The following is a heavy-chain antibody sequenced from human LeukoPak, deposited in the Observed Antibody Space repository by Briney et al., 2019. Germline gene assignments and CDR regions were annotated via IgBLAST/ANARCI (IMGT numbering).Heavy chain of an antibody. CDR3: ARSRGFWSGSDY. CDR2: IYYSGST. V-gene: IGHV4-39*07. Sequence: PSETLSLTCTVSGGSISSSSYYWGWIRQPPGKGLEWIGSIYYSGSTYYNPSLKSRATISVDTSKNQFSLKLTSVTAADTAVYYCARSRGFWSGSDYWGQGTLVTVSS. D-gene: IGHD3-3*01. CDR1: GGSISSSSYY. J-gene: IGHJ4*02.